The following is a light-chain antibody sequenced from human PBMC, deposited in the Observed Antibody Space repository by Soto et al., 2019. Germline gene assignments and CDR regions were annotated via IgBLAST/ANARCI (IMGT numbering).Light chain of an antibody. J-gene: IGKJ2*01. V-gene: IGKV3-15*01. CDR2: GAS. CDR3: HQYNYWPGT. Sequence: LMTQSPAILSVSPGERVTLSCRASQDVGINLAWYQQKPGHAPRLVAYGASTRATAFPARFSGSGSGTDFTLTISSLQSEDLAVYYCHQYNYWPGTFGQGTKLEIK. CDR1: QDVGIN.